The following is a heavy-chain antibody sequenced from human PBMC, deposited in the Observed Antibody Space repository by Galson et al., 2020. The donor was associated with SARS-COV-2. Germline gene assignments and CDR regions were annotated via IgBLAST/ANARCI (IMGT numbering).Heavy chain of an antibody. Sequence: GESLKISCAASGFTFSSYGMHWVRQAPGKGLEWVAVIWYDGSNKYYADSVKGRFTISRDNSKNTLYLQMNSLRAEDTAVYYCARVLAPYYGMDVWGQGTTVTVSS. CDR3: ARVLAPYYGMDV. V-gene: IGHV3-33*01. J-gene: IGHJ6*02. CDR2: IWYDGSNK. CDR1: GFTFSSYG.